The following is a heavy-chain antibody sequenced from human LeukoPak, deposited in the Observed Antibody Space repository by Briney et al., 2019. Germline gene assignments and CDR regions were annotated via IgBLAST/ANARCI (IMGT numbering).Heavy chain of an antibody. V-gene: IGHV3-23*01. J-gene: IGHJ4*02. CDR3: AKCRVWGSYRSAFDY. CDR2: ISGSGGST. CDR1: GFTFSSYA. Sequence: PGGSLRLSCAASGFTFSSYAMSWVRQAPGKGLEWVSAISGSGGSTYYADSVKGRFTISRDNSKNTLYLQMNSLRAEDTAVYYCAKCRVWGSYRSAFDYWGQGTLVTVSS. D-gene: IGHD3-16*02.